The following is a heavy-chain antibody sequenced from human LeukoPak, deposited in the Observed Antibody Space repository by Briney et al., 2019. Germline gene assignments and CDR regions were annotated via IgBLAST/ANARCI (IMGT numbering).Heavy chain of an antibody. CDR1: GYTFTNYG. Sequence: ASVKVSCKASGYTFTNYGIFWVRQAPGQGLGWMGWIGRYNGNTNYAQRVQGRVTMTTETSTSTAYMELRSLRSDDTAVYYCARDNRAHSDASGPGGFLDYWGQGTLVTVSS. J-gene: IGHJ4*02. CDR2: IGRYNGNT. V-gene: IGHV1-18*01. CDR3: ARDNRAHSDASGPGGFLDY. D-gene: IGHD3-22*01.